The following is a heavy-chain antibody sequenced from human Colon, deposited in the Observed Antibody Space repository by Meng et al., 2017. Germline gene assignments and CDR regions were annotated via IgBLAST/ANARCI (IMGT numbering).Heavy chain of an antibody. Sequence: QVRPVESGGGLVKPGGSLRLSCAASGFTFSDYYMTWIRQAPGKGLEWLSYISSSGDNTYYAESVRGRFTISRDNAKNSVFLHMNSLSADDTAVYYCVRSRTTEITKYYFDYWGQGTLVTVSS. CDR1: GFTFSDYY. CDR2: ISSSGDNT. J-gene: IGHJ4*02. D-gene: IGHD3-16*01. V-gene: IGHV3-11*01. CDR3: VRSRTTEITKYYFDY.